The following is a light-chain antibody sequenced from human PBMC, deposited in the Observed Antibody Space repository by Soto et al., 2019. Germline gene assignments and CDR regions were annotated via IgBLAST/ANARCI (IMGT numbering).Light chain of an antibody. V-gene: IGKV1-5*01. CDR3: QQYNSYSWT. CDR2: DAS. CDR1: QSMSTW. Sequence: DNQMTQSPSTLSASVGDRVTITCRASQSMSTWLAWYQQKPGKAPKVLIYDASTLGGGVPSRFSGSGSGTEFTLTINSLQPDDFATYYCQQYNSYSWTFGRGTKVDIK. J-gene: IGKJ1*01.